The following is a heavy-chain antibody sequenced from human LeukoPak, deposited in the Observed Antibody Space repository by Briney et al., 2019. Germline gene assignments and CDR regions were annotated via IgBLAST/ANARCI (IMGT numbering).Heavy chain of an antibody. D-gene: IGHD6-13*01. V-gene: IGHV3-30*03. CDR1: GFTFSTYG. Sequence: GGSLRLSCAASGFTFSTYGMHWVRQAPGKGLEWVAVISSDGSNTYYADSVKGRFTISRDNSKNTLYLQMNSLRAEDTAVYYCAYGSSWTYDFDYWGQGTLVTVSA. CDR2: ISSDGSNT. CDR3: AYGSSWTYDFDY. J-gene: IGHJ4*02.